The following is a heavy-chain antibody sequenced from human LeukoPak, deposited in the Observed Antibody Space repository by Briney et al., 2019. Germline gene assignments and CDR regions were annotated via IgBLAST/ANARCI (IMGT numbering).Heavy chain of an antibody. D-gene: IGHD3-10*01. CDR1: GGSMSSYY. CDR2: IYYSGST. V-gene: IGHV4-59*12. J-gene: IGHJ3*02. CDR3: ARGQRYYSTDAFNI. Sequence: EPSETLSLTCTVSGGSMSSYYWSWIRQPPGKGLEWIGYIYYSGSTNYNPSLKSRVAIPVDTSKNQFFLKLNSVTAADTAVYYCARGQRYYSTDAFNIWGQGAMVTVSS.